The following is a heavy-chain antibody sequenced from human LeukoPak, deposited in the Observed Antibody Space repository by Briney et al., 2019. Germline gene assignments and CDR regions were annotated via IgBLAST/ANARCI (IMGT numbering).Heavy chain of an antibody. V-gene: IGHV4-59*01. CDR1: GGSISSYY. D-gene: IGHD5-18*01. CDR2: IYYSGST. Sequence: PSETLSLTCTVSGGSISSYYWSWIRQPPGKGLEWIGYIYYSGSTNYNPSLKSRVTISVDTSKNQFSLKLSSVTAADTAVYYCARTAVYSYGQNFDYWGQGTLVTVSS. CDR3: ARTAVYSYGQNFDY. J-gene: IGHJ4*02.